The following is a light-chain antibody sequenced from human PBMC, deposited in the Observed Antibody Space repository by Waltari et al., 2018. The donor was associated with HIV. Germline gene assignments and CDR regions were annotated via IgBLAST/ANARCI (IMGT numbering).Light chain of an antibody. Sequence: QSVLTQAPSVSGAPGHRVTIPCTVSRSNCGTVYDVTWFQQIPGTAPKLLIYANNQRPSGVPARFSGSKSATSASLVITGLQAEDEADYYCQSYDSSLNGHVVFGGGTKVTVL. CDR2: ANN. J-gene: IGLJ2*01. CDR1: RSNCGTVYD. V-gene: IGLV1-40*01. CDR3: QSYDSSLNGHVV.